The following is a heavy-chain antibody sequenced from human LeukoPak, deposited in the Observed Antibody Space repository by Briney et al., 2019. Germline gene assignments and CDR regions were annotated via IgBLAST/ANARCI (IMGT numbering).Heavy chain of an antibody. D-gene: IGHD3-10*01. CDR3: AREDQTPCGSGSYSQLFGFDP. Sequence: ASVKVSCKASGGTFSSYAISWVRQAPGQGLEWMGRIIPILGIANYAQKFQGKVTITADKSTSTAYMELSSLRSEDTAVYYCAREDQTPCGSGSYSQLFGFDPWGQGTLVTVSS. J-gene: IGHJ5*02. CDR1: GGTFSSYA. V-gene: IGHV1-69*04. CDR2: IIPILGIA.